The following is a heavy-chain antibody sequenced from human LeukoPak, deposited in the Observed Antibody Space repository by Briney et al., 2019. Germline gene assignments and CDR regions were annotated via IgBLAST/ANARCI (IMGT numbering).Heavy chain of an antibody. J-gene: IGHJ5*02. CDR1: GLTFSTYA. Sequence: GGSLRLSCVASGLTFSTYAMSWVRQAPGKGLEWVGRIRSNSDGGTIDYAAPVKGRFTLSRDDSKTTLYLQMNSLQTEDTAVYYCATDFYDSTWGQGTLVTVSS. CDR3: ATDFYDST. D-gene: IGHD3-22*01. V-gene: IGHV3-15*01. CDR2: IRSNSDGGTI.